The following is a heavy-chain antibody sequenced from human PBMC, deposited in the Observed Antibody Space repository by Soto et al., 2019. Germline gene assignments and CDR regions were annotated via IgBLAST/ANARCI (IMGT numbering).Heavy chain of an antibody. CDR2: ISSSGGAI. Sequence: EVQLVESGGDLVQPGGSLRLSCASSGFIFSDYTMTWVRQAPGRGLEFVSHISSSGGAIFYAESVNVRFTVSRDNAKNSLYLQMTSLRDDDTAVYFCARDHGGSTWFVGVYYFFGLDVWGQGTAVTVSS. D-gene: IGHD6-13*01. CDR3: ARDHGGSTWFVGVYYFFGLDV. V-gene: IGHV3-48*02. J-gene: IGHJ6*02. CDR1: GFIFSDYT.